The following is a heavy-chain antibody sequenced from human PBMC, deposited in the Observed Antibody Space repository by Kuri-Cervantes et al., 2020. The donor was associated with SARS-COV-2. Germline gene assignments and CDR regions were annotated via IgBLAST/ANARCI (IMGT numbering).Heavy chain of an antibody. V-gene: IGHV3-11*05. CDR2: ISSSSSYT. CDR1: GFTFSDYY. Sequence: GGSLRLSGAASGFTFSDYYMSWIRQAPGKGLEWVSYISSSSSYTNYADSVKGRFTISRDNAKNSLYLQMNSLRAEDTAVYYCARDLYYYDSSGYYDYWGQGTLVTVSS. CDR3: ARDLYYYDSSGYYDY. J-gene: IGHJ4*02. D-gene: IGHD3-22*01.